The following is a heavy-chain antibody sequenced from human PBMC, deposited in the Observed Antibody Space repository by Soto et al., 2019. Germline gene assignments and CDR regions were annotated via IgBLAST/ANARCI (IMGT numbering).Heavy chain of an antibody. CDR3: TTESDIVVVPAAIDPYYYYGMDV. Sequence: PGGSLRLSCAASGFTFSNAWMNWVRQAPGKGLEWVGRIKSKTDGGTTDYAAPVKGRFTISRDDSKNTLYLQMNSLKTEDTAVYYCTTESDIVVVPAAIDPYYYYGMDVWGQGTTVTVSS. J-gene: IGHJ6*02. CDR2: IKSKTDGGTT. V-gene: IGHV3-15*07. D-gene: IGHD2-2*01. CDR1: GFTFSNAW.